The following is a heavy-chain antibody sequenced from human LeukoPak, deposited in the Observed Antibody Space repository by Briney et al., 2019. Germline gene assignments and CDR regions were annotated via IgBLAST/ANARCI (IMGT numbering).Heavy chain of an antibody. CDR1: GYTFSDYY. CDR2: IKPNSGGT. D-gene: IGHD3-16*02. V-gene: IGHV1-2*02. CDR3: ARDKLGLGELSLYDQ. J-gene: IGHJ5*02. Sequence: ASVKVSCKASGYTFSDYYMHWVRQAPGQGLEWMGWIKPNSGGTNYAQKFQGRVTMTRDTSISTAYMELSRLRSDDTAMYYCARDKLGLGELSLYDQWGQGTLVTVFS.